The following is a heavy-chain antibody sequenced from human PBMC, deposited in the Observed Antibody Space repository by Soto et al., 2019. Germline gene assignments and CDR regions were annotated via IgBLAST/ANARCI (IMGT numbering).Heavy chain of an antibody. CDR2: IKSKTDGGTT. CDR3: TTDKGGYYLPDAFDI. J-gene: IGHJ3*02. Sequence: GGSLRLPCAASGFTFSNALMNWVRQAPGKGLEWVGRIKSKTDGGTTDYAAPVKGRFTISRDDSKNTLYLQMNRLKTEDTAVYYCTTDKGGYYLPDAFDIWGQGTMVTVSS. V-gene: IGHV3-15*07. CDR1: GFTFSNAL. D-gene: IGHD3-22*01.